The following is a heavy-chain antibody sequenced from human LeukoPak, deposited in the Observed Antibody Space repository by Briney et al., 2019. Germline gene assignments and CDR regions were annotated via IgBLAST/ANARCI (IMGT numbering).Heavy chain of an antibody. V-gene: IGHV3-21*01. J-gene: IGHJ3*02. D-gene: IGHD2-15*01. CDR3: ARGDCGGGSCYGARDAFDI. CDR2: ISSSSSCI. Sequence: GGSLRLSCAASGFTFSSYSMNWVRQAPGKGLEWVSSISSSSSCIYYADSVKGRFTISRDNAKNSLYLQMNSLRAEDTAVYYCARGDCGGGSCYGARDAFDIWGQGTMVTVSS. CDR1: GFTFSSYS.